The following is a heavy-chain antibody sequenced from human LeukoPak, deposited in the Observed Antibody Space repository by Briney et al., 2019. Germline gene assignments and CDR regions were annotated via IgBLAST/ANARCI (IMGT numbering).Heavy chain of an antibody. Sequence: GGSLRLSCAASGFTFSSYAMTWVRQAPDKGLEWVSAISGSDGSTYYADSVKGRFTISRDDSQNTLYLQMNSLSAEDTAVYYCAREPNSGSYPFDYWGQGTLVTVSS. V-gene: IGHV3-23*01. CDR1: GFTFSSYA. J-gene: IGHJ4*02. CDR2: ISGSDGST. D-gene: IGHD1-26*01. CDR3: AREPNSGSYPFDY.